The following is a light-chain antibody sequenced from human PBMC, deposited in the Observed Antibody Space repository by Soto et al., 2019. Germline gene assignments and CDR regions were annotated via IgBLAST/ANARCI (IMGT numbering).Light chain of an antibody. J-gene: IGKJ1*01. CDR3: QQRSNWPPWT. Sequence: TQSPATLSLPPGERATLSCRASQSVSSYLAWYQQKPGQAPRLLIYDASNRATGIPARFSGSGSGTDFTLTISSLEPEDFAVYYCQQRSNWPPWTFGQGTKVDIK. CDR2: DAS. CDR1: QSVSSY. V-gene: IGKV3-11*01.